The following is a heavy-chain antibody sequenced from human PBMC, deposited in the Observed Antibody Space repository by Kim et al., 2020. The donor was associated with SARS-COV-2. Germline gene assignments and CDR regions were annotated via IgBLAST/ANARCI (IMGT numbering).Heavy chain of an antibody. V-gene: IGHV1-3*01. CDR1: GYTFTTYP. J-gene: IGHJ4*02. CDR3: AGVWVDYGSGSYSVFAY. Sequence: ASVKVSCKASGYTFTTYPMHWVRQAPGQRLEWMGWINAGNGDTKYSQKFQGRVTITRDTSASTAYMELSSLRSEDTAVYYCAGVWVDYGSGSYSVFAYWGQGALITVSA. CDR2: INAGNGDT. D-gene: IGHD3-10*01.